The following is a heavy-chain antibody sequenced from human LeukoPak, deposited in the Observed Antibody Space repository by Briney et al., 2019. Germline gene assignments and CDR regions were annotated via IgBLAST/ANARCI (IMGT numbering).Heavy chain of an antibody. V-gene: IGHV3-53*01. CDR2: IFSGGTT. Sequence: PGRSLRLSCAASGFTVSSNYMSWVRQAPGKGLEWVSVIFSGGTTYYADSVKGRFTISRDSSKNTLYLQMNSLRAEDTAVYYCAREGNYYDMDVWGQGTTVIVSS. CDR1: GFTVSSNY. J-gene: IGHJ6*02. CDR3: AREGNYYDMDV.